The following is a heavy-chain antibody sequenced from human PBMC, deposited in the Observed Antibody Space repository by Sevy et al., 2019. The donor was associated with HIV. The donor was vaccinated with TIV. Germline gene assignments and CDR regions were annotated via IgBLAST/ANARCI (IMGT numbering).Heavy chain of an antibody. CDR3: ARRTYYSDSTAYYFDY. J-gene: IGHJ4*02. CDR1: GYSISTGYY. Sequence: SETLSLTCTVSGYSISTGYYWGWIRQPPGKGLEWIGNIHQSGSTYYNPSLKSRITISVDTSKNRFSLNLISVTAADTAVYYCARRTYYSDSTAYYFDYWGQGTLVTVSS. V-gene: IGHV4-38-2*02. D-gene: IGHD3-22*01. CDR2: IHQSGST.